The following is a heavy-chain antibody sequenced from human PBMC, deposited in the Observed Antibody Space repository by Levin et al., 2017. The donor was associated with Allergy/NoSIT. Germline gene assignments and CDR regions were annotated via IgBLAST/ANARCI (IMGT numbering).Heavy chain of an antibody. Sequence: SVKVSCKASGGTFSSYAISWVRQAPGQGLEWMGGIIPIFGTANYAQKFQGRVTITADESTSTAYMELSSLRSEDTAVYYCARVGGIGCGGDCYSDREDYDYYYYGMDVWGQGTTVTVSS. D-gene: IGHD2-21*02. J-gene: IGHJ6*02. CDR1: GGTFSSYA. CDR3: ARVGGIGCGGDCYSDREDYDYYYYGMDV. CDR2: IIPIFGTA. V-gene: IGHV1-69*13.